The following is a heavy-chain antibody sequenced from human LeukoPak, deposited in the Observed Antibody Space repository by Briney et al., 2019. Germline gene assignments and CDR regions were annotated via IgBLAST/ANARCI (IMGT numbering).Heavy chain of an antibody. CDR1: GYTFTNYG. Sequence: ASVKVSCRASGYTFTNYGISWVRQAPGQGLDWMGWISAYNGNKVYAQELQGRVTMTTDTSTSTAYMELRSLRSDDTAVYYCARDRWSSSSSEGALDIWGQGTMVTVSS. V-gene: IGHV1-18*01. CDR3: ARDRWSSSSSEGALDI. D-gene: IGHD6-6*01. J-gene: IGHJ3*02. CDR2: ISAYNGNK.